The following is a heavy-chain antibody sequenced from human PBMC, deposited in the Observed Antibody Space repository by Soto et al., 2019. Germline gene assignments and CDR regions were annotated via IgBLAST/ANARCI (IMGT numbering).Heavy chain of an antibody. Sequence: ASVKVSCKASGYTFTGYYMHWVRQAPGQGLEWMGWINPNSGGTNYAQKFQGWVTMTRDTSISTAYMELSRLRSDDTAVYYCARDGGDIVVVPAAHPNYYFDYWGQGTLVTVSS. CDR3: ARDGGDIVVVPAAHPNYYFDY. CDR2: INPNSGGT. D-gene: IGHD2-2*01. J-gene: IGHJ4*02. V-gene: IGHV1-2*04. CDR1: GYTFTGYY.